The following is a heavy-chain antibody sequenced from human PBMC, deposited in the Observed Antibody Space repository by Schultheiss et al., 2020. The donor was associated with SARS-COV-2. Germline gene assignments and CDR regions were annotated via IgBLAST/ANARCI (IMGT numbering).Heavy chain of an antibody. CDR1: GFTFSSYA. Sequence: GSLRLSCAASGFTFSSYAMSWVRQAPGKGLEWVSAISGSGGSTYYADSVKGRFTISRDNSKNTLYLQMNSLRAEDTAVYYCAKINYDILTGSKYFDYWGQGTLVTVSS. CDR2: ISGSGGST. CDR3: AKINYDILTGSKYFDY. D-gene: IGHD3-9*01. J-gene: IGHJ4*02. V-gene: IGHV3-23*01.